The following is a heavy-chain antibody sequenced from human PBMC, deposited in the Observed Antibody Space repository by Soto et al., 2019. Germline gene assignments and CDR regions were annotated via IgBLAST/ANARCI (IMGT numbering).Heavy chain of an antibody. CDR1: EFSFSSYA. CDR2: ITANGASA. Sequence: EVQLLESGGGLVQPGESLRLSCTAPEFSFSSYALGWVRLPPGKGLEWVSGITANGASAYNADSVKGRFTVSRDNSRNTLFPQMNSLRAEDTAVYYCANAKSTAWFFYDSWGQGTLVTVSS. V-gene: IGHV3-23*01. CDR3: ANAKSTAWFFYDS. D-gene: IGHD2-21*02. J-gene: IGHJ4*02.